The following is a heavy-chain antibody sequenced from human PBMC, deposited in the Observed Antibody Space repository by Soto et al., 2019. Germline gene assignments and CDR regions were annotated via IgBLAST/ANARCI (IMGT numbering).Heavy chain of an antibody. J-gene: IGHJ5*02. CDR3: ARLGSRHNWFDP. Sequence: SETLSLTCTVSGCSISSYYWSWIRQPPGKGLEWIGYIYYSGSTNYNPSLKSRVTISVDTSKNQFSLKLSSVTAADTAVYYCARLGSRHNWFDPWGQGTLVTVS. V-gene: IGHV4-59*08. CDR2: IYYSGST. CDR1: GCSISSYY. D-gene: IGHD2-15*01.